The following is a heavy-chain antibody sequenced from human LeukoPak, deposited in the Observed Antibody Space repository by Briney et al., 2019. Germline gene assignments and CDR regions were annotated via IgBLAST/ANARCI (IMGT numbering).Heavy chain of an antibody. CDR1: GFTFSSYG. Sequence: GGSLRLSCAASGFTFSSYGMHWVRQAPGKGLEWVAVIWYDGSNKYYADSVKGRFNISRDNSKNTLYLQMNSLRAEDTAVYYCAKDPLGLSAFDIWGQGTMVTVSS. V-gene: IGHV3-33*06. J-gene: IGHJ3*02. CDR3: AKDPLGLSAFDI. D-gene: IGHD1-26*01. CDR2: IWYDGSNK.